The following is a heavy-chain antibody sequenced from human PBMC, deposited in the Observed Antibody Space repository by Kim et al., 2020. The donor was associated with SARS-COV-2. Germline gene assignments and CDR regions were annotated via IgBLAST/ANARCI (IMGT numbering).Heavy chain of an antibody. CDR2: DDGAP. V-gene: IGHV3-15*06. D-gene: IGHD3-10*01. Sequence: DDGAPIYTEPVKGRFTISRENSKNTRYLQMDSLKSEDTAVYYCTSGGSEGYWGQGTLVTVSS. J-gene: IGHJ1*01. CDR3: TSGGSEGY.